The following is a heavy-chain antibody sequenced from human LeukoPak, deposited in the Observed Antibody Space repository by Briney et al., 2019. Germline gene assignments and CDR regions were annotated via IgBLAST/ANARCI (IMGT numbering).Heavy chain of an antibody. CDR3: AKAPVPYYGMDV. V-gene: IGHV3-23*01. Sequence: GGSLRLSCAASGFTFSSYAMSWVRQAPGKGLEWVSAISGSGGSTHYADSVKGRFTISRDNSKNTLYLQMNSLRAEDTAVYYCAKAPVPYYGMDVWGQGTTVTVSS. J-gene: IGHJ6*02. D-gene: IGHD6-6*01. CDR2: ISGSGGST. CDR1: GFTFSSYA.